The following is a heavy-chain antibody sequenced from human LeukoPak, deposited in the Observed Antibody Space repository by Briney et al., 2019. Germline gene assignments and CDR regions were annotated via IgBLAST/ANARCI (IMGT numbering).Heavy chain of an antibody. CDR2: IYHSGST. J-gene: IGHJ4*02. V-gene: IGHV4-4*02. CDR1: GDSVSSIHW. CDR3: ARQKVGYSYGYTYFDY. D-gene: IGHD5-18*01. Sequence: SETLSLTCAVSGDSVSSIHWWGWVRQPPGRGLEWIGEIYHSGSTNYSPSLKSRVTISVDTSKNQFSLKLSSVTAADTAVYYCARQKVGYSYGYTYFDYWGQGTLVTVSS.